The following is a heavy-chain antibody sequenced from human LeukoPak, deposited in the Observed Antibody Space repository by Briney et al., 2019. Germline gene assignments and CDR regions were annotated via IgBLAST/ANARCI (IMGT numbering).Heavy chain of an antibody. CDR3: ARRRKIVVAGAPQGDAFDI. D-gene: IGHD6-19*01. V-gene: IGHV4-39*01. CDR2: IYYRGTT. CDR1: GDSISSSTSY. J-gene: IGHJ3*02. Sequence: SETLSLTCIVSGDSISSSTSYWGWIRQPPGKGLEWIGNIYYRGTTYYNPSLKGRVTISVDTSRNQFSLKLSSVTAADTAVYYCARRRKIVVAGAPQGDAFDIWGQGTMVTVSS.